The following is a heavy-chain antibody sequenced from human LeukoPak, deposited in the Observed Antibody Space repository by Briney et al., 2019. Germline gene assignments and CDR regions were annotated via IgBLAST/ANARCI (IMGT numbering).Heavy chain of an antibody. Sequence: GGSLRLSCAASGFTFNAFGMNWVRRAPGKGLEWVSYVGTTSGAIYYADSVKGRFTISRDSAKNSLYLQMNSLRAEDTAVYYCARFRTWGDKAFDYWGQGTLVTVSS. CDR2: VGTTSGAI. D-gene: IGHD2-21*02. V-gene: IGHV3-48*01. J-gene: IGHJ4*02. CDR3: ARFRTWGDKAFDY. CDR1: GFTFNAFG.